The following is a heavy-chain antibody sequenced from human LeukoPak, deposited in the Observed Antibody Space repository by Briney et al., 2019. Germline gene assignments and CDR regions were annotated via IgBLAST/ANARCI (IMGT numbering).Heavy chain of an antibody. V-gene: IGHV4-4*07. CDR1: GGSISSYY. Sequence: SETLSLTCTVSGGSISSYYWSWIRQPAGKGLEWIGRIYTSGSTNYNSSLKSRVTMSVDTSKNQFSLKLSSVTAADTAVYYCARERWGYSYGYGTYYFDYWGQGTLVTVSS. D-gene: IGHD5-18*01. J-gene: IGHJ4*02. CDR2: IYTSGST. CDR3: ARERWGYSYGYGTYYFDY.